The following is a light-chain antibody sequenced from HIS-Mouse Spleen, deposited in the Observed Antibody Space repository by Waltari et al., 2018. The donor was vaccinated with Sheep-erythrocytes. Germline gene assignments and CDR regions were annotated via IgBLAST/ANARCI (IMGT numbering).Light chain of an antibody. CDR2: KAS. V-gene: IGKV1-5*03. CDR1: QSISSW. CDR3: QQYNSYPLT. Sequence: DIQMTQSPSTLSASVGDRVTITCRASQSISSWLAWYPQKPGKAPKLLIYKASSLESGVPSMFSGSGSGTEFTLTISSLQPDDFATYYCQQYNSYPLTFGGGTKVEIK. J-gene: IGKJ4*01.